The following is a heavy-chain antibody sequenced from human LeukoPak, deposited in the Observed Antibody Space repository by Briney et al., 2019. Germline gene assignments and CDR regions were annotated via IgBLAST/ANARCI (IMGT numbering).Heavy chain of an antibody. Sequence: GGSLRLSGTASGFTFSSYSMNWVGQGPGKGREWVSYISSSGSTIYYADSVKGRFTMSRDNAKNSLYLQMNRLRAEDTAVYYCGRALVVSGSDVGLDHWGQGTLVTVS. CDR3: GRALVVSGSDVGLDH. J-gene: IGHJ4*02. CDR1: GFTFSSYS. CDR2: ISSSGSTI. D-gene: IGHD5-12*01. V-gene: IGHV3-48*04.